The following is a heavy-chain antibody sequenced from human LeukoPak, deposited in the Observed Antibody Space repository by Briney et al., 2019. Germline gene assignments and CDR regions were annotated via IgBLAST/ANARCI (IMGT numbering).Heavy chain of an antibody. CDR2: ISYDGSNK. CDR3: AIAPVVVVAANDY. J-gene: IGHJ4*02. V-gene: IGHV3-30-3*01. D-gene: IGHD2-15*01. CDR1: GFTFSSYA. Sequence: PGGSLRLSCAASGFTFSSYAMHWVRPAPGKGLEWVAVISYDGSNKYYADSVKGRFTISRDNSKNTLYLQMNSLRAEDTAVYYCAIAPVVVVAANDYWGQGTLVTVSS.